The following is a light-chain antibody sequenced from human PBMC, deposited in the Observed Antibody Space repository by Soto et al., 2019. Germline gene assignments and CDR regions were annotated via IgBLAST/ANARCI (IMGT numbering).Light chain of an antibody. CDR2: SNN. V-gene: IGLV1-44*01. J-gene: IGLJ2*01. CDR1: SSNIGSNT. CDR3: VAWDDSLNGYVG. Sequence: QSVLTQPPSASGTPGQRVTISCSGSSSNIGSNTVNWYQQLPGTAPKLVIYSNNQRPSGVPDRFSGSKSGTSASLAISGLQFEDEADYYCVAWDDSLNGYVGFGGGTK.